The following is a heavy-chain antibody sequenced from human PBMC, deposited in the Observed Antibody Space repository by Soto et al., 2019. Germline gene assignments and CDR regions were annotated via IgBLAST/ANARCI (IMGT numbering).Heavy chain of an antibody. CDR3: ARGAQGFFPVSGIYFYFDH. D-gene: IGHD3-22*01. J-gene: IGHJ4*02. V-gene: IGHV1-2*02. Sequence: ASVKVSCKTSGYIFTDHLVHWVRQSPGQGLQWVGWVHPDSGGTNVAQAFQDRVTMTADTSITTAYMDLARLRPDDTAIFYCARGAQGFFPVSGIYFYFDHWGQGTPVTVSS. CDR1: GYIFTDHL. CDR2: VHPDSGGT.